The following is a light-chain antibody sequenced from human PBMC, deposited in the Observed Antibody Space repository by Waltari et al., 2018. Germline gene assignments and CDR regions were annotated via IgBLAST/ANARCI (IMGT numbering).Light chain of an antibody. V-gene: IGKV3-20*01. CDR2: GAS. Sequence: CRASQSVSSSYLAWYQQKPGQAPRLLIYGASSRATGIPDRFSGSGSGTDFTLTISRLEPEDFAVYYCQQYGSSLLTFGGGTKVEIK. CDR1: QSVSSSY. CDR3: QQYGSSLLT. J-gene: IGKJ4*01.